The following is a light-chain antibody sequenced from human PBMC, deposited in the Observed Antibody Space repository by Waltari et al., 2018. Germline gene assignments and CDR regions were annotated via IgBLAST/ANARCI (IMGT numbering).Light chain of an antibody. Sequence: QSALTQPASVSGSPGQSITISCTGTSSDVGGYNYVSWYQQHPGKAPKLMIYEVSKWPSWVSVRFSGSKSGTTASLTISGLQADDEADYYCSSYTTSSTPGVFGGGTKLTVL. CDR2: EVS. V-gene: IGLV2-14*01. CDR1: SSDVGGYNY. CDR3: SSYTTSSTPGV. J-gene: IGLJ2*01.